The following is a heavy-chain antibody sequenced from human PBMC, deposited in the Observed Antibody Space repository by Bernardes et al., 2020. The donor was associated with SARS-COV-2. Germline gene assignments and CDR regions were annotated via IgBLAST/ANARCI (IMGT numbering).Heavy chain of an antibody. Sequence: SETLALTSAVYGGSFSGYYWSWIRQPPGKGLEWIGEINHSGSTNYNPSLKSRVTISVDTSKNQFSLKLSSVTAADTAVYYCARKVVITANIDYWGQGTLVTVSS. CDR2: INHSGST. V-gene: IGHV4-34*01. CDR3: ARKVVITANIDY. D-gene: IGHD3-22*01. CDR1: GGSFSGYY. J-gene: IGHJ4*02.